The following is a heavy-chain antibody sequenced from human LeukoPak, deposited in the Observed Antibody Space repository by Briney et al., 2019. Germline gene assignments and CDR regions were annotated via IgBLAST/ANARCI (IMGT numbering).Heavy chain of an antibody. V-gene: IGHV3-30*02. J-gene: IGHJ4*02. D-gene: IGHD3-10*01. Sequence: GGSLRLSCAASGFTFSSYGMHWVRQAPGKGLEWVAFIRYDGSNKYYADSVKGRFTISRDNSKNTLYLQMNSLRAEDTAVYYCAKDLRYYGSGSYPFDYWGQGTLVTVSS. CDR2: IRYDGSNK. CDR1: GFTFSSYG. CDR3: AKDLRYYGSGSYPFDY.